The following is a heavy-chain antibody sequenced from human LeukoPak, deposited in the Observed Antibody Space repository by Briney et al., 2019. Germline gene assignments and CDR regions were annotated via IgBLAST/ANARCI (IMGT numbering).Heavy chain of an antibody. Sequence: ASVKVSCKASGGTFSSYAISWVRQAPGQGLEWMGRIIPILGIANYAQKFQGRVTITADKSTSTAYMELSSLRSENTAVYYCARDLVTTVVTPHFDYWGQGTLVTVSS. CDR2: IIPILGIA. J-gene: IGHJ4*02. V-gene: IGHV1-69*04. CDR1: GGTFSSYA. D-gene: IGHD4-23*01. CDR3: ARDLVTTVVTPHFDY.